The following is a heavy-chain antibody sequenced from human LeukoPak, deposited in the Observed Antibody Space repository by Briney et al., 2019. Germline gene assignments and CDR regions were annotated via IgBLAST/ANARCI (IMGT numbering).Heavy chain of an antibody. CDR3: ARGVYVWGSYRSAVFDI. J-gene: IGHJ3*02. D-gene: IGHD3-16*02. CDR2: IYYSGST. Sequence: PSETLSLTCTVSGGSISSYYWSWIRQPPGKGLEWIGYIYYSGSTNYNPSLKSRVTISVDTSKNQFSLKLSSVTAADTAVYYCARGVYVWGSYRSAVFDIWGQGTMVTVSS. V-gene: IGHV4-59*01. CDR1: GGSISSYY.